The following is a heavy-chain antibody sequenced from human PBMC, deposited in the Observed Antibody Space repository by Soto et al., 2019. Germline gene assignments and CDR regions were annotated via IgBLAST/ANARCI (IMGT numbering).Heavy chain of an antibody. CDR2: IIPIFGTA. CDR1: GGTISGDA. CDR3: ARVFYYDSSGVRVGGFDY. V-gene: IGHV1-69*13. D-gene: IGHD3-22*01. J-gene: IGHJ4*02. Sequence: SVKGACKASGGTISGDAIGWVRQATGQGLEWMGGIIPIFGTANYAQKFQGRVTITADESTSTAYMELSSLRSEDTAVYYCARVFYYDSSGVRVGGFDYWGQGTLVPVSS.